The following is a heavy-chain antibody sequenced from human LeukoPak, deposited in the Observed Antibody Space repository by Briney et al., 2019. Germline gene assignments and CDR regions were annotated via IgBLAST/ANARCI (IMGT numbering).Heavy chain of an antibody. CDR1: GFTFSSYA. CDR3: ARDPYDY. CDR2: ISYDGSNK. Sequence: GGSLRLSCAASGFTFSSYAMHWVRQAPGKGLEWVAVISYDGSNKYYADSVKGRFTLSRDNSKNTLYLQMNSLRAEDTAVYYCARDPYDYWGQGTLVTVSS. J-gene: IGHJ4*02. V-gene: IGHV3-30-3*01.